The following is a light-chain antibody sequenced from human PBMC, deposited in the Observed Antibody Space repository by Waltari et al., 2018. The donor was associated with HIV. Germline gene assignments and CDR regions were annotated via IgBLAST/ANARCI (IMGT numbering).Light chain of an antibody. CDR1: QSISNN. CDR2: AAS. CDR3: HQYNNWPRT. J-gene: IGKJ1*01. V-gene: IGKV3-15*01. Sequence: EIVMTQSPATLSVSPGERATLSCRASQSISNNVAWYQQKPGQAPRLLINAASTRATGIPVRFSGSGSRTEFTLTISSLQSEDLAVYYCHQYNNWPRTFGQGTKVEIK.